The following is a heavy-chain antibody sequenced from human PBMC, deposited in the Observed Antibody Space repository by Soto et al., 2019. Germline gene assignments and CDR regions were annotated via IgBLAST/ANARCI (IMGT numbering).Heavy chain of an antibody. CDR3: AREPEDGVPGDY. Sequence: QVQLVQSGTEVKEPGASVRVSCKASGYTFTAHSLHWARQVPGQGLEWMGWIIVSHDRPRYAPQFQGRLTFETDRIATTADVQLTRLTPEDTAVYFCAREPEDGVPGDYWGQGTPVVVSS. J-gene: IGHJ4*02. D-gene: IGHD2-8*01. CDR2: IIVSHDRP. V-gene: IGHV1-3*01. CDR1: GYTFTAHS.